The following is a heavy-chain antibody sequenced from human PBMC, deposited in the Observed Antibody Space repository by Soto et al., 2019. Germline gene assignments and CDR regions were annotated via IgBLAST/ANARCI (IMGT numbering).Heavy chain of an antibody. Sequence: PSETLSLTCTVSGGSISHYYWSWFRQPPGKGLEWIGYAYYSGGTDYNPSLKSRVTMSVDTSKNQVSLKLNSVTTADTAVYYCARDRSTYGGGGTGEVKENWFDPWGPGTLVTVSS. CDR3: ARDRSTYGGGGTGEVKENWFDP. J-gene: IGHJ5*02. CDR2: AYYSGGT. CDR1: GGSISHYY. D-gene: IGHD2-8*01. V-gene: IGHV4-59*01.